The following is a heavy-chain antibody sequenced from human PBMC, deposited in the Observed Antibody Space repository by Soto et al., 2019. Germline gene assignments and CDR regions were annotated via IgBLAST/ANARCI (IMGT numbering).Heavy chain of an antibody. J-gene: IGHJ4*02. CDR3: AKLGGYSYGLNYFDY. CDR2: ISGSGGST. Sequence: GSLRLSCAASGFTFSSYAMSWVRQAPGKGLEWVSAISGSGGSTYYADSVKVRFTISRDNSKNTLYLQMNSLRAEDTAVYYCAKLGGYSYGLNYFDYWGQGTLVTVSS. D-gene: IGHD5-18*01. CDR1: GFTFSSYA. V-gene: IGHV3-23*01.